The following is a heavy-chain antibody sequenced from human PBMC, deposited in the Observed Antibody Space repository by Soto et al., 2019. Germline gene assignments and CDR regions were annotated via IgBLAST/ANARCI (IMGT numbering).Heavy chain of an antibody. CDR3: AREERSSGYLVD. D-gene: IGHD3-22*01. J-gene: IGHJ4*02. CDR1: GGSIKNYY. CDR2: IYSTGST. Sequence: SETLSLTCTVSGGSIKNYYWSWIRQPAGKGLEWIGRIYSTGSTNYNASLKSRVTMSVDTSNNQFSLRLRCVTAADTAVYYCAREERSSGYLVDWGQGTLVTVSS. V-gene: IGHV4-4*07.